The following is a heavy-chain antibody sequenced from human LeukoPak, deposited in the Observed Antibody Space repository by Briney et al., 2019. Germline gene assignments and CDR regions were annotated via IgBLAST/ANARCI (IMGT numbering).Heavy chain of an antibody. CDR1: GFTFDDYG. CDR3: AKASVWTMVRVVSYFDE. J-gene: IGHJ4*02. Sequence: PGGSLRLSCAASGFTFDDYGMTWVRQVPGKGLEWVSGISWNGASSGYADSVKGRFTISRDNAKNSLYLQMNSLRAEDTAIYYCAKASVWTMVRVVSYFDEWGQGIQVTVSS. D-gene: IGHD3-10*01. CDR2: ISWNGASS. V-gene: IGHV3-20*04.